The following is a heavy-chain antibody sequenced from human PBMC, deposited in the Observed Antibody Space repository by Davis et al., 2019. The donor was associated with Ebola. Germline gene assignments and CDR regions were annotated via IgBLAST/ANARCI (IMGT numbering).Heavy chain of an antibody. CDR1: GFPFSSYT. CDR3: AKSISSSGTFSGMDV. J-gene: IGHJ6*02. V-gene: IGHV3-21*04. CDR2: ISSDGSYI. D-gene: IGHD6-6*01. Sequence: GGSLRLSCAASGFPFSSYTMNWVRQAPGKGLEWVSSISSDGSYIFYADSAKGRFSISRDNAKNSLYLQMNSLRAEDTALYYCAKSISSSGTFSGMDVWGQGTTVSVSS.